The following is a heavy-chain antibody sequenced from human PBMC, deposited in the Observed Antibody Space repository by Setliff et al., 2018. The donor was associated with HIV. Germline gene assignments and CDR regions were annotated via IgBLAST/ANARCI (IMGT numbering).Heavy chain of an antibody. CDR3: ARDSGSSGYDY. D-gene: IGHD3-22*01. Sequence: PGGSLRLSCAASGFTFYIYEMNWVRQAPGKGLEWVAYISGGSTYYADSVKGRFTISRDNSKNTLYLQMNSLRAEDTAMYYCARDSGSSGYDYWGQGTLVTVS. CDR2: ISGGST. CDR1: GFTFYIYE. J-gene: IGHJ4*02. V-gene: IGHV3-53*01.